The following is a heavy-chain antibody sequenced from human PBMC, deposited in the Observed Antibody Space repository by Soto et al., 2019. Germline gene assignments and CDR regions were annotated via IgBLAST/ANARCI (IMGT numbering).Heavy chain of an antibody. D-gene: IGHD5-18*01. Sequence: EVQLVESGGGLVKPGGSLRLSCAASGFTFSSYSMNWVRQAPGKGLEWVSSISSSSSYIYYADSVKGRFTISRDNAKNSLYLQMNSLRAEDTAVYYCARDNYSYDQLDYWGQGTLVTVSS. J-gene: IGHJ4*02. CDR2: ISSSSSYI. CDR1: GFTFSSYS. CDR3: ARDNYSYDQLDY. V-gene: IGHV3-21*01.